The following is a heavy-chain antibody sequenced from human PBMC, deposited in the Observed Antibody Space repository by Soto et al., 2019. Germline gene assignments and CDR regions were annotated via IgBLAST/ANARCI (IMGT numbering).Heavy chain of an antibody. D-gene: IGHD5-18*01. J-gene: IGHJ5*02. CDR2: INHTGST. V-gene: IGHV4-34*01. CDR3: SSRRRVAYNFGYLAGPIDP. Sequence: SETLSLTCAVYGAPFSGYYWTWIRQPPGKGLEWIGEINHTGSTKYNPSLKSRVTISLDTSKNQFSLKLTSVTAADTAVYYCSSRRRVAYNFGYLAGPIDPWGQGTLVTVSS. CDR1: GAPFSGYY.